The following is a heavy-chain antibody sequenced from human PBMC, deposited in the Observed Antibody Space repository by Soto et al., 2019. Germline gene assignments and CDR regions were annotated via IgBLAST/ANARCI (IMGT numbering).Heavy chain of an antibody. Sequence: GASVKVSCKASGYTFTSYGTSWVRQAPGQGLEWMGWISAYNGNTNYAQKLQGRVTMTTDTSTSTAYMELRSLRSDDTAVYYCARDRRFLEWLLPFDYWGQGTLVTVSS. CDR1: GYTFTSYG. CDR3: ARDRRFLEWLLPFDY. V-gene: IGHV1-18*04. J-gene: IGHJ4*02. D-gene: IGHD3-3*01. CDR2: ISAYNGNT.